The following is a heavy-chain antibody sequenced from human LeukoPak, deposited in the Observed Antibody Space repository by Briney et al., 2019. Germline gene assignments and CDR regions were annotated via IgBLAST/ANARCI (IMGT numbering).Heavy chain of an antibody. CDR2: IYSDGSST. D-gene: IGHD3-16*01. V-gene: IGHV3-74*01. Sequence: GGSLRLSCAASGFTFSSYWMHWVRQAPGRGLVWVSRIYSDGSSTNYADSVKGRFTISRDNSKNTLYLQMNSLRAEDTAVYYCTRRLDDWGQGTLVTVSS. CDR1: GFTFSSYW. J-gene: IGHJ4*02. CDR3: TRRLDD.